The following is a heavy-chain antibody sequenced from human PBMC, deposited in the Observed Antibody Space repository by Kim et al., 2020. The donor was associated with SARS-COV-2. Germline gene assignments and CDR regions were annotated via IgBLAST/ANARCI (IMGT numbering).Heavy chain of an antibody. D-gene: IGHD1-26*01. J-gene: IGHJ3*02. Sequence: GESLKISCKGSGYSFTSYWIGWVRQMPGKGLEWMGIIYPGDSDTRYSPSFQGQVTISADKSISTAYLQWSSLKASDTAMYYCARPIVGATWSDAFDIWGQGTMVTVSS. CDR2: IYPGDSDT. V-gene: IGHV5-51*01. CDR1: GYSFTSYW. CDR3: ARPIVGATWSDAFDI.